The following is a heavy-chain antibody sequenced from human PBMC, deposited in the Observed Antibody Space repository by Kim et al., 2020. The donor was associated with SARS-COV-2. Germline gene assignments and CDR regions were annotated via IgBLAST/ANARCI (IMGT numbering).Heavy chain of an antibody. J-gene: IGHJ6*02. D-gene: IGHD6-19*01. CDR3: ARESQWLGYYYYGMDV. V-gene: IGHV3-48*02. Sequence: SVKGRFTIARDNAEISLYLQMNSLRDEDTAVYYCARESQWLGYYYYGMDVWGQGTTVTVSS.